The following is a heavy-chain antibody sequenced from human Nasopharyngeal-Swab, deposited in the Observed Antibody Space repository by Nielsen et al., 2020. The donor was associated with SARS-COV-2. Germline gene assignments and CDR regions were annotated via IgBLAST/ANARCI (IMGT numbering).Heavy chain of an antibody. J-gene: IGHJ4*02. D-gene: IGHD3-22*01. CDR1: GGSISSSSYY. V-gene: IGHV4-39*01. CDR3: ARGSTYYYDSSGYYYVYYFDY. CDR2: IYYSGST. Sequence: SKTLSLTCTVSGGSISSSSYYWGWIRQPPGKGLEWIGSIYYSGSTYYNPSLKSRVTISVDTSKNQFSLKLSSVTAADTAVYYCARGSTYYYDSSGYYYVYYFDYWGQGTLVTVSS.